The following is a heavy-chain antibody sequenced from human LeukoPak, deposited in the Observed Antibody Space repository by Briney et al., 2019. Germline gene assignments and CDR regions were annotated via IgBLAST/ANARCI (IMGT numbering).Heavy chain of an antibody. CDR1: GFTFDDYA. D-gene: IGHD3-10*01. J-gene: IGHJ3*02. Sequence: GRSLRLSCAASGFTFDDYAMHWVRQAPGKGLEWVSGISWNSGSIGYADSVKGRFTISRDNAKNSLYLQMNSLRAEDTALYYCAKGMVRGPEGAFDIWGQGTMVTVSS. CDR2: ISWNSGSI. CDR3: AKGMVRGPEGAFDI. V-gene: IGHV3-9*01.